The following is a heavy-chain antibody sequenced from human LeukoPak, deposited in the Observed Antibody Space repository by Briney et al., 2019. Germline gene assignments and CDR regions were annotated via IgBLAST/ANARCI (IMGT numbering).Heavy chain of an antibody. CDR3: ASAYFDWLLGVDAFDI. J-gene: IGHJ3*02. CDR1: GFTFSSYW. Sequence: GGSLRLSCAASGFTFSSYWMSWVRQAPGKGLEWVSYISSSGSTIYYADSVKGRFTISRDNAKNSLYLQMNSLRAEDTAVYYCASAYFDWLLGVDAFDIWGQGTMVTVSS. D-gene: IGHD3-9*01. V-gene: IGHV3-48*04. CDR2: ISSSGSTI.